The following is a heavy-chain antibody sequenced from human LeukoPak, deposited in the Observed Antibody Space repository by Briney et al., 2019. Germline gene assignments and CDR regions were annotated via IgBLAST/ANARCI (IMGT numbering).Heavy chain of an antibody. V-gene: IGHV4-34*01. CDR1: GGSFSGYY. CDR2: INHSGST. CDR3: ARLYSSGWYAVDY. J-gene: IGHJ4*02. D-gene: IGHD6-19*01. Sequence: SETLSLTCAVYGGSFSGYYWSWIRQPPGKGLEWIGEINHSGSTNYNPSLKSRVTISVDTSKNQFSLKLSSVTAADTAVYYCARLYSSGWYAVDYWGQGTLVTVSS.